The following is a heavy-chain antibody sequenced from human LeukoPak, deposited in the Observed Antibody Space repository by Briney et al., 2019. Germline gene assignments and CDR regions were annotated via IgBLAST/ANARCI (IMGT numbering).Heavy chain of an antibody. Sequence: GESLRISCKGSGYTFTNYWIGWVRQMPGKGLEWMGIIYPGDSDTRYSSSFQGQVTISADKSISTAYLQWSSLKASDTAMYYCARQLGSSSPYYFDYWGQGTLVTVSS. D-gene: IGHD6-6*01. CDR1: GYTFTNYW. V-gene: IGHV5-51*01. CDR2: IYPGDSDT. J-gene: IGHJ4*02. CDR3: ARQLGSSSPYYFDY.